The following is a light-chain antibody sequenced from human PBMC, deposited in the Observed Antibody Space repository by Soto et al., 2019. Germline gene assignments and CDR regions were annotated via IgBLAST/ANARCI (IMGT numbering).Light chain of an antibody. CDR3: NAFTTNSTYV. CDR2: EVS. CDR1: SSDVGAYNR. J-gene: IGLJ1*01. Sequence: QSALTQPASVSGSPGQSITISCTGTSSDVGAYNRVSWYQQYPGQAPKVIIYEVSNRPSGVSYRFSGSKSGNTASLTISGLQAEDEADYYCNAFTTNSTYVFGTGTKVTVL. V-gene: IGLV2-14*01.